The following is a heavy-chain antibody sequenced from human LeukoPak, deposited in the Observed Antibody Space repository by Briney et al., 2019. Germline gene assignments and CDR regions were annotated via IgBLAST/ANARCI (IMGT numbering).Heavy chain of an antibody. CDR2: IIPIFGTA. CDR1: GGTFSSYA. V-gene: IGHV1-69*01. CDR3: ARSPGCSSTSCYLRFDY. D-gene: IGHD2-2*01. Sequence: ASVKVSCKASGGTFSSYAISWVRQAPGQGLEWMGGIIPIFGTANYAQKFQGRVTITADESTSTAYMELSSLRSEDTAVYYCARSPGCSSTSCYLRFDYWGQGTLVTVSS. J-gene: IGHJ4*02.